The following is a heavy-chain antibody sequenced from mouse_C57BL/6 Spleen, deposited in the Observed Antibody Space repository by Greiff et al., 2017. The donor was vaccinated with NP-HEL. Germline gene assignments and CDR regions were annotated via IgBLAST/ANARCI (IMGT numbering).Heavy chain of an antibody. V-gene: IGHV5-6*01. J-gene: IGHJ4*01. Sequence: EVKVVESGGDLVKPGGSLKLSCAASGFTFSSYGMSWVRQTPDKRLEWVATISSGGSYTYYPDSVKGRFTISRDNAKNTLYLQMSSLKSEDTAMYYCARHEGAKDYWGQGTSVTVSS. CDR2: ISSGGSYT. CDR1: GFTFSSYG. CDR3: ARHEGAKDY.